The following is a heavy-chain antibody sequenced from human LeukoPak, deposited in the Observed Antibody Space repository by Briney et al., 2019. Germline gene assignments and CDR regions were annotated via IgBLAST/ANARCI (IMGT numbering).Heavy chain of an antibody. CDR1: GFTFSSYE. Sequence: PGGSLGLFCAASGFTFSSYEMNWVRQAPGKGLEWVSYISSSGSTIYYADSVKGRFTISRDNAKNSLHLPMNSLRAEDTAVYYCARDPLSNYDFWSGFLDYWGQGTLVTVSS. J-gene: IGHJ4*02. D-gene: IGHD3-3*01. CDR3: ARDPLSNYDFWSGFLDY. CDR2: ISSSGSTI. V-gene: IGHV3-48*03.